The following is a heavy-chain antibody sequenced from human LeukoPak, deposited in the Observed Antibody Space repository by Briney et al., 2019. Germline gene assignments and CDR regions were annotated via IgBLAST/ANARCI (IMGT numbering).Heavy chain of an antibody. CDR2: IYSGGST. CDR1: GLTVSSNY. J-gene: IGHJ6*03. CDR3: ASSLYGDYYYYMDV. V-gene: IGHV3-66*02. Sequence: GGSLRLACAASGLTVSSNYMSWVRQAPGKGLEWVSVIYSGGSTYYTDSVKGRFTISRDNSQNTLYLQMNSLRAEDTAVYYCASSLYGDYYYYMDVWGKGTTVTVSS. D-gene: IGHD4-17*01.